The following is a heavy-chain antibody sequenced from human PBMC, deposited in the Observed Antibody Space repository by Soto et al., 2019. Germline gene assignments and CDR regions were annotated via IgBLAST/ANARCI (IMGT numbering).Heavy chain of an antibody. D-gene: IGHD2-2*01. J-gene: IGHJ4*02. V-gene: IGHV1-2*02. CDR3: ESFTRMPASL. Sequence: QVQLVQSGAEVKKPGASVKVSCRASGYTFTDYYMHWVRQAPGQGLEWMGWIDPNSGGTNYAQKFQDRATMTTDTAISTAYMELRRLRSGDTAVYDGESFTRMPASLWGQGTVVTVSS. CDR1: GYTFTDYY. CDR2: IDPNSGGT.